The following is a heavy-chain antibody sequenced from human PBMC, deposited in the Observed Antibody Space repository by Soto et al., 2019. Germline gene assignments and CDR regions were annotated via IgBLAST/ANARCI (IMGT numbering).Heavy chain of an antibody. CDR3: VRPDSTGYYSH. CDR2: INPADSDT. V-gene: IGHV5-51*01. Sequence: GEAVKLSCKGSGYSFTNYWIGWVRQMPGKGLEWMGIINPADSDTRYSPSFQGQVTVSVDKSISTAYLQRGSLKASDTAMYYCVRPDSTGYYSHWGQGTPVTVSS. CDR1: GYSFTNYW. J-gene: IGHJ4*02. D-gene: IGHD3-9*01.